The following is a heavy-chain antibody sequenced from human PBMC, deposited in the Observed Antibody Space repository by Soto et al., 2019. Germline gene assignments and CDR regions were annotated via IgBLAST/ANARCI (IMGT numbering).Heavy chain of an antibody. D-gene: IGHD5-18*01. CDR2: IYPSGRA. CDR3: ARDYDVNTAVDYWYFDL. Sequence: VQLQESGPRLVTPSETLTLTCSLSGGSITNHYWGWIRQPPGKGLECIGRIYPSGRAHYNPSLQSRVTMSVDTSKNQFSLKVNSVTAADTAIYYCARDYDVNTAVDYWYFDLWGRGTLVTVSS. CDR1: GGSITNHY. V-gene: IGHV4-4*07. J-gene: IGHJ2*01.